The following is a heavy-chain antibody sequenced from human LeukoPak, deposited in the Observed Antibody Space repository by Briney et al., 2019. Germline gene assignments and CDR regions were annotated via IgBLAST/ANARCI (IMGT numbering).Heavy chain of an antibody. CDR2: IYYSGST. CDR3: ARGFRYCSGGSCYPGVNWFDP. J-gene: IGHJ5*02. V-gene: IGHV4-61*01. CDR1: GGSVSSGSYY. Sequence: SETLSLTCTVSGGSVSSGSYYWSWIRQPPGKGLEWIGYIYYSGSTNYNPSLKSRVTMSIDTSVNQFSLNLNSVTAADTAVYYCARGFRYCSGGSCYPGVNWFDPWGQGTLVTVSS. D-gene: IGHD2-15*01.